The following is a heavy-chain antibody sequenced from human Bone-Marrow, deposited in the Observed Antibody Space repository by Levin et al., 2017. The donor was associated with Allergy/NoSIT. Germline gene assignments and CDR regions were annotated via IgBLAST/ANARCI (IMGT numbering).Heavy chain of an antibody. D-gene: IGHD1-26*01. V-gene: IGHV5-51*01. CDR1: GYSFTSYW. CDR2: IYPGDSDT. Sequence: PWASVKVSCKGSGYSFTSYWIGWVRQMPGKGLEWMGIIYPGDSDTRYSPSFQGQVTISADKSISTAYLQWSSLKASDTAMYYCARHNSPLWELPSFDYWGQGTLVTVSS. CDR3: ARHNSPLWELPSFDY. J-gene: IGHJ4*02.